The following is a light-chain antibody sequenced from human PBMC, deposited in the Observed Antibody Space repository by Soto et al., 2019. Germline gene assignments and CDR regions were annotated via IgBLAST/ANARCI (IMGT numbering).Light chain of an antibody. CDR3: QQSYSTPRT. J-gene: IGKJ1*01. CDR2: AAS. CDR1: QSISSY. V-gene: IGKV1-39*01. Sequence: DIQMTQSPSSLSASVGDRVTITCRASQSISSYLNWYQQKPGKAPKLLIYAASSLQSGVPSRFSRSGSGTDFTLTISSLQPDDFETYYCQQSYSTPRTLGQGTKVDIK.